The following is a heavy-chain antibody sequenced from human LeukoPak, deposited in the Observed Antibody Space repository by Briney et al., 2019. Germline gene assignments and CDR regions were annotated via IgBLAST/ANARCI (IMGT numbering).Heavy chain of an antibody. CDR1: GFTFSSYW. D-gene: IGHD3-10*01. J-gene: IGHJ4*02. Sequence: PGGSLRLSCAASGFTFSSYWMSWVRQAPGKGLEWVANIKQDGSEKYYADSVKGRFTISRDNAKNSLYLQMNSLRAEDTAVYYCARPGNLIYFDYWGQGTLVTVSS. CDR2: IKQDGSEK. V-gene: IGHV3-7*01. CDR3: ARPGNLIYFDY.